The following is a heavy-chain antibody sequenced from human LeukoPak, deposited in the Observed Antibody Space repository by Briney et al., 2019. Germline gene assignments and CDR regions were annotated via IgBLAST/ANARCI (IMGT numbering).Heavy chain of an antibody. J-gene: IGHJ5*02. CDR3: GGAATGTVGWFDP. D-gene: IGHD6-13*01. CDR2: TYYSGTT. V-gene: IGHV4-39*01. Sequence: SETLSLTSTVSGDSVSSSSYYWGWIRQPPGKGLEWIGSTYYSGTTSYNPSLKSRVTISVDTSKNQFSLMLTSVTASDTAVYFCGGAATGTVGWFDPWGQGTLVTVSS. CDR1: GDSVSSSSYY.